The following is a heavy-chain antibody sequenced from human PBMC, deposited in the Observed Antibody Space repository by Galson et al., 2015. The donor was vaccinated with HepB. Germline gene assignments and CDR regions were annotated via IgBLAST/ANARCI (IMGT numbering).Heavy chain of an antibody. Sequence: TLSLTCSVSGDSMKTFFWGWIRQPPGKGLEWIGIVSSGGTSYYNESLRSRVSLSVDTSKSQFSLQLSSVIAADTATYFCARAQIVLRFFDRLPHFDHWGQGIMVTVSS. CDR2: VSSGGTS. D-gene: IGHD3-9*01. V-gene: IGHV4-59*01. J-gene: IGHJ4*02. CDR1: GDSMKTFF. CDR3: ARAQIVLRFFDRLPHFDH.